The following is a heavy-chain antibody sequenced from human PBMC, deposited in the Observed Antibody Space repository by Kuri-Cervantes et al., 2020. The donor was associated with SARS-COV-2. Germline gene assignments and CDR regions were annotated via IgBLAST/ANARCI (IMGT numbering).Heavy chain of an antibody. J-gene: IGHJ6*02. V-gene: IGHV4-61*01. CDR2: INHSGTT. D-gene: IGHD4-11*01. CDR1: GGAVSSGSYY. Sequence: SETLSLTCTVSGGAVSSGSYYWSWIRQPPGKGLEWIGEINHSGTTHYHPSLEGRITISLDTSKNQFSLKLTPVTAADTALYYCARDPLTPARGPYGTDVWGQGTTVTVSS. CDR3: ARDPLTPARGPYGTDV.